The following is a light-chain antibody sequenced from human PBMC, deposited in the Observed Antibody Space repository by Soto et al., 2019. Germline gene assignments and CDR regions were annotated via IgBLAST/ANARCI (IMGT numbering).Light chain of an antibody. CDR1: QSISSW. J-gene: IGKJ1*01. CDR2: KAS. V-gene: IGKV1-5*03. CDR3: QQYNSYPWT. Sequence: DIQMTQSPSTLSASVGDRVTITCRASQSISSWLAWYQQKPGKAPKLLIYKASSLETGVPSRFSGSGSGTGFTLTISGLQPDDFATYYCQQYNSYPWTFVQGTKVEIK.